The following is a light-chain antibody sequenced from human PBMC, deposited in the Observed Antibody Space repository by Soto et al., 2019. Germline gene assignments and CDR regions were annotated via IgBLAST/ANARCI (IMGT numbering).Light chain of an antibody. CDR2: AAS. Sequence: DIQMAQSPSSLSPSVGDRVTITCRASQSITNYLNWYQRKPGKAPNLLIYAASSLQSGVPSRFSGSGSGTEFTLTISSLQPEDFATYYCQQSYSTPYTFGQGTNLEIK. V-gene: IGKV1-39*01. CDR3: QQSYSTPYT. J-gene: IGKJ2*01. CDR1: QSITNY.